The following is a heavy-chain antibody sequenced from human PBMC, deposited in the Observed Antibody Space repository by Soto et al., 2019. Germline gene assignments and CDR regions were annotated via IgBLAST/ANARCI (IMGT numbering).Heavy chain of an antibody. D-gene: IGHD3-3*01. J-gene: IGHJ6*02. V-gene: IGHV1-69*13. CDR1: GGTFSSYA. CDR2: IIPIFGTA. CDR3: ASMLLCFWSGYYTSSDYYYDGMDV. Sequence: GASVKVSCKASGGTFSSYAISWVRQAPGQGLEWMGGIIPIFGTANYAQKFQGRVTITADESTSTAYMELSSLRSEDTAVYYCASMLLCFWSGYYTSSDYYYDGMDVWGQGTTVTVSS.